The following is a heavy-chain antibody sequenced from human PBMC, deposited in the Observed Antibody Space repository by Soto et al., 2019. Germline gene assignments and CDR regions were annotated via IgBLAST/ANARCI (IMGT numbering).Heavy chain of an antibody. V-gene: IGHV3-48*01. Sequence: PGGSLRLSCGAAGFTCSSYSMNGVGEGPGKGLEWDSYISSRSSTIYYADSVKGRFTMSRDNAKNSLDLQMNRLRAEDTGVYYGASDYCSYPPFHYWGQGTLVTVSS. CDR3: ASDYCSYPPFHY. CDR1: GFTCSSYS. D-gene: IGHD5-18*01. J-gene: IGHJ4*02. CDR2: ISSRSSTI.